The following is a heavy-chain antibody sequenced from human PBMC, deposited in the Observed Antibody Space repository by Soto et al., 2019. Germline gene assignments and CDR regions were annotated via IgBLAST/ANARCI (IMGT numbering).Heavy chain of an antibody. D-gene: IGHD3-22*01. J-gene: IGHJ4*02. V-gene: IGHV4-31*03. CDR1: GGSISSGGYY. CDR3: ARGTYYYDSSGYRNTYYFDY. CDR2: IYYSGST. Sequence: PSETLSLTCTVSGGSISSGGYYWSWIRQHPGKSLEWIGYIYYSGSTYYNPSLKSRVTISVDTSKNQFSLKLSSVTAADTAVYYCARGTYYYDSSGYRNTYYFDYWGQGTLVTVSS.